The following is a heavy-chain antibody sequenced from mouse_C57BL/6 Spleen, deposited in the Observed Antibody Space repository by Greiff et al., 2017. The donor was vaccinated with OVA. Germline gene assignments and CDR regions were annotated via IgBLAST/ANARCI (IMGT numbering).Heavy chain of an antibody. CDR1: GYTFTSYW. J-gene: IGHJ2*01. D-gene: IGHD2-10*02. Sequence: QVQLQQPGAELVKPGASVKLSCKASGYTFTSYWMKWVKQRPGQGLEWIGEIDTSDSYTNSNQQFKGKATLTVDTSSSTAYMQRSSLTSEDAAVYYCARHSRMDYWGQGTTLTVSS. V-gene: IGHV1-50*01. CDR3: ARHSRMDY. CDR2: IDTSDSYT.